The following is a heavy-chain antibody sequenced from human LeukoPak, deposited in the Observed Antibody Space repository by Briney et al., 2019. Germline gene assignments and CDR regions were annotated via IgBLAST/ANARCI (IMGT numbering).Heavy chain of an antibody. CDR3: ARRNYYDSSGYYLRNGMDV. CDR1: GYSFTSYW. J-gene: IGHJ6*02. V-gene: IGHV5-51*01. CDR2: IYPGDFDT. D-gene: IGHD3-22*01. Sequence: GESLKISCQGSGYSFTSYWIAWVRQMRGKGLEWMGIIYPGDFDTRYSPSFQGQVTISADKSISTAYLQWSSLNASDTAMYYCARRNYYDSSGYYLRNGMDVWGQGTTVTVSS.